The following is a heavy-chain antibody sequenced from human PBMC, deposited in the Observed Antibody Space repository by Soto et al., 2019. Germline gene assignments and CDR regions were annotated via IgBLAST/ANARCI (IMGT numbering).Heavy chain of an antibody. Sequence: GASVKVSCKASGYTFTGYYMHWVRQAPGQGIEWMGWINPNSGGTNYAKKFQGWVTITRDTSISTVYMELSRLRSDDTAVYYCTLWELPYYGMDVWGQGTTVTVSS. CDR1: GYTFTGYY. J-gene: IGHJ6*02. CDR2: INPNSGGT. CDR3: TLWELPYYGMDV. V-gene: IGHV1-2*04. D-gene: IGHD1-26*01.